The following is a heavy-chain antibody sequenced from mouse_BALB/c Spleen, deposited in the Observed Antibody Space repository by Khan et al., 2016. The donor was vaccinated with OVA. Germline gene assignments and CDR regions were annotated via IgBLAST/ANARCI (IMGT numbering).Heavy chain of an antibody. CDR1: GFNIKDTY. Sequence: VQLKQSGAEPVKPGASVKLSCTTSGFNIKDTYIHWLMQRPEQGLEWIGRIDPANGNTQYDPKFQHKATITADTSSNTAYLRLSSLASEDTAVFYDARPFYCDSVVDSWGQGTSVTVSS. CDR2: IDPANGNT. V-gene: IGHV14-3*02. CDR3: ARPFYCDSVVDS. J-gene: IGHJ4*01. D-gene: IGHD1-1*01.